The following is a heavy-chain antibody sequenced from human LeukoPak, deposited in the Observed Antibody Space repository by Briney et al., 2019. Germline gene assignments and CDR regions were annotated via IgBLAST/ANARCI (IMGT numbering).Heavy chain of an antibody. V-gene: IGHV3-30-3*01. D-gene: IGHD3-10*01. CDR2: ISYDGSNK. J-gene: IGHJ4*02. Sequence: PGRSLRLSCAASGFTFSSYAMHWVRQAPGKGLEWVAVISYDGSNKYYADSVKGRFTISRDNSKNTLYLQMNSLRAEDTAVYYCARDPEITMVRGVIFDYWGQGTLVTVSS. CDR3: ARDPEITMVRGVIFDY. CDR1: GFTFSSYA.